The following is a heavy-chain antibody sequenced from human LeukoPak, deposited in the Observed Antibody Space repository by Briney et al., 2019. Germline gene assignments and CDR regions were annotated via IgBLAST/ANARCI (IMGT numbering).Heavy chain of an antibody. Sequence: PSETLSLTCTVSGGSISSSSYYWGWIRQPPGKGLEWIGSIYYSGSTYYNPSLKSRVTISVDTSKNQFSLKLSSVTAADTAVCYCARNPGDYDFWSGSPSWFDPWGQGTLVTVSS. CDR1: GGSISSSSYY. V-gene: IGHV4-39*07. J-gene: IGHJ5*02. CDR2: IYYSGST. D-gene: IGHD3-3*01. CDR3: ARNPGDYDFWSGSPSWFDP.